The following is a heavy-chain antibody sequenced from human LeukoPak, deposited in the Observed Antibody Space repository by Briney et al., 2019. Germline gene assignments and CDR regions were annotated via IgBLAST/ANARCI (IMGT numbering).Heavy chain of an antibody. CDR1: GFTFRSYG. Sequence: GGSLRLSCEASGFTFRSYGMHWVRQAPGKGLEWVAFIRYDGNIKDYGDSVKGRFTISRDNSKNTLFLQMSSLRAEDTAVYYCAKGNIVTRRGDDAFDIWGRGTMVTVSS. V-gene: IGHV3-30*02. J-gene: IGHJ3*02. CDR2: IRYDGNIK. D-gene: IGHD5-12*01. CDR3: AKGNIVTRRGDDAFDI.